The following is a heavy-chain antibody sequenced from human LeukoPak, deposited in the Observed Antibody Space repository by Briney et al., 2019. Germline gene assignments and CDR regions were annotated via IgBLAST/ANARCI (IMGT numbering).Heavy chain of an antibody. CDR1: GYTXTGNY. J-gene: IGHJ4*02. D-gene: IGHD4-23*01. Sequence: ASVKVSCKASGYTXTGNYMYGVRQAPGQGLEWMGWINPKNGDTKSAQKFQGRVSMTRDTSISTAYMELSGLRFDDTAVYYCMRGFGGYWGQGTLVTVSS. CDR3: MRGFGGY. V-gene: IGHV1-2*02. CDR2: INPKNGDT.